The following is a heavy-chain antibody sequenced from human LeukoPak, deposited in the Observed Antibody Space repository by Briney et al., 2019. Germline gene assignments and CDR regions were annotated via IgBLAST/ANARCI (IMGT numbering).Heavy chain of an antibody. Sequence: QPGRSLRLSCAASGFTFSSYAMHWVRQAPGKGPEWVAVMSYDGSNKYYADSVKGRFTISRDNSKNTLYLQMDSLRAEDTAVYYCARDPRWLQLSIGYWGQGTLVTVSS. V-gene: IGHV3-30*04. J-gene: IGHJ4*02. CDR1: GFTFSSYA. CDR3: ARDPRWLQLSIGY. CDR2: MSYDGSNK. D-gene: IGHD5-24*01.